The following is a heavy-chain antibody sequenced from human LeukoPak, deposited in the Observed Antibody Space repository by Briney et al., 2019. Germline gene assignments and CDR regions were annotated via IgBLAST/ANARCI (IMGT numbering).Heavy chain of an antibody. CDR2: IYPGDSDT. CDR1: GYSFTNYW. Sequence: GESLKTSCKGSGYSFTNYWIGWVRQMPGKGLEWMGVIYPGDSDTRYSPSFQGQVTISADKPITTAYLQWSSLKASDTAMYYCARYRFGELSRHFDYWGQGTLVTVSS. CDR3: ARYRFGELSRHFDY. V-gene: IGHV5-51*04. J-gene: IGHJ4*02. D-gene: IGHD3-10*01.